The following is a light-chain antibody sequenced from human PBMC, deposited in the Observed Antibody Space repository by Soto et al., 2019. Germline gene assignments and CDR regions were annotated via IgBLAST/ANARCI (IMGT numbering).Light chain of an antibody. V-gene: IGKV1-12*02. CDR3: QQTDSFPFT. CDR1: LGISGW. CDR2: AAS. J-gene: IGKJ3*01. Sequence: DVQMSQSPSSVSASVGDRVTIACRASLGISGWLAWYQQKPGKAPKLLIYAASSLQTGVPSRFTGSGSGTDFTLTISSLQPEDFATYYCQQTDSFPFTFGPGTIVDI.